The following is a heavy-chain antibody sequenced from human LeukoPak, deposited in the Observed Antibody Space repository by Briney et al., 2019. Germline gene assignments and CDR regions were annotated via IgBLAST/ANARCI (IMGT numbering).Heavy chain of an antibody. CDR2: IYYSGST. V-gene: IGHV4-39*07. J-gene: IGHJ4*02. Sequence: SETLFLTCTVSGGSISSSNYYWGWIRQPPGKGLEWIGSIYYSGSTYYSPSLKSRVTMSVDTSKNQFSLKLSSVTAADTAVYYCARDRGTWNDDGFDYWGQGTLVTVSS. CDR3: ARDRGTWNDDGFDY. D-gene: IGHD1-1*01. CDR1: GGSISSSNYY.